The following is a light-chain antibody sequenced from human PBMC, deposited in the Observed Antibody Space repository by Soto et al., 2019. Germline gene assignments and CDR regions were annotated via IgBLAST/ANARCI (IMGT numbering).Light chain of an antibody. CDR3: QQSKDLYS. J-gene: IGKJ2*03. CDR1: QNINYK. Sequence: EIVMTQSPATLSVSPGERVTLSCRASQNINYKLAWYQQRPGQAPRLLIQDASARATGTPVRFSGSGSETEFPLPHRRLPSEDFGLYYCQQSKDLYSFGQGTKLEIK. V-gene: IGKV3-15*01. CDR2: DAS.